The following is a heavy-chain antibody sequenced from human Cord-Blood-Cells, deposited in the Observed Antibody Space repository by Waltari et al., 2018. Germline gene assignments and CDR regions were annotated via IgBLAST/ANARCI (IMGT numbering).Heavy chain of an antibody. CDR1: GGSFSGSY. J-gene: IGHJ6*02. V-gene: IGHV4-34*01. CDR3: ARGRRYYYYYGMDV. Sequence: QVQLQQWGAGLLKPSETLSLTCAVYGGSFSGSYWSWIRQPPGKGLEWIGEINHSGSTNYNPSLKSRVTISVDTSNNQFSLKLSSVTAADTAVYYCARGRRYYYYYGMDVWGQGTTVTVSS. CDR2: INHSGST.